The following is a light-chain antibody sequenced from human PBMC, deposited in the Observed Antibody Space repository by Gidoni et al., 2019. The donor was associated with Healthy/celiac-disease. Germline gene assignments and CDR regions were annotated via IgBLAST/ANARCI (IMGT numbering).Light chain of an antibody. J-gene: IGKJ1*01. CDR2: DAS. V-gene: IGKV3-11*01. CDR3: QQRSNWPPT. CDR1: QSVSSY. Sequence: DIVLTQSPATLSLSPGERATLSCRASQSVSSYLAWYQQKPGQAPRLLIYDASNRATGIPARVSGSGSGTDFTLTISSLEPEDFAVYYCQQRSNWPPTFXXXTKVEIK.